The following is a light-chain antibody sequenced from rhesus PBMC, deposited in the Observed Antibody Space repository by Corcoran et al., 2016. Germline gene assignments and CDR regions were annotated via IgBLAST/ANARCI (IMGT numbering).Light chain of an antibody. CDR1: DNVNNY. CDR3: QHGYGTPYS. V-gene: IGKV1-74*01. J-gene: IGKJ2*01. CDR2: KAS. Sequence: DIQMTQSPSSLSASVGDRVTITCRASDNVNNYLNWYQQKPGKAPKFLIYKASILQSGVPSRFSGSGSGTDYTFTISSLQPEDVATYYCQHGYGTPYSFGQGTKVEIK.